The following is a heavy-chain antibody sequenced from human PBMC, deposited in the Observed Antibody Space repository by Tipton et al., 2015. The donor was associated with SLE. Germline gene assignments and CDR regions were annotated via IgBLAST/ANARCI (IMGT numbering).Heavy chain of an antibody. CDR1: GGSISSSSYY. CDR2: IYYSGAT. V-gene: IGHV4-39*02. Sequence: TLSLTCTVSGGSISSSSYYWGWIRQPPGKEPEWIGSIYYSGATYYNPSLKSRLTISADTSKSHFSLRLSSVTAADTALYYCARGERTSMPDYWGQGTLVTVSS. CDR3: ARGERTSMPDY. J-gene: IGHJ4*02. D-gene: IGHD1-26*01.